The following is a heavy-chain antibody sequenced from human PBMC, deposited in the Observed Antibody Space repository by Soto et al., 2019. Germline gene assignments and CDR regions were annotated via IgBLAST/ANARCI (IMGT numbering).Heavy chain of an antibody. CDR3: ARSRSVVGVPEDYYGMDV. D-gene: IGHD2-15*01. CDR1: GGTFSNSP. CDR2: VIPVFKTA. Sequence: QVQLVQSGAEVKKPGSSVKVSCKSSGGTFSNSPISWVRQAPGQGLAWVGGVIPVFKTAKYAQKFQGRVTITADESTNTAYMGLSSLRSGDTAVYYCARSRSVVGVPEDYYGMDVWGQGTTVTVSS. J-gene: IGHJ6*02. V-gene: IGHV1-69*12.